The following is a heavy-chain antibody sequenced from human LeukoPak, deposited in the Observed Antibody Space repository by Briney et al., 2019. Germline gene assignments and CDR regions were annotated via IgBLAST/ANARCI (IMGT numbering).Heavy chain of an antibody. J-gene: IGHJ5*02. CDR3: ARDRSGIAAAET. CDR2: INPNSGGT. CDR1: GYTFTGYY. V-gene: IGHV1-2*02. Sequence: ASVKVSCKASGYTFTGYYMHWVRQAPGQGLEWMGWINPNSGGTNYAQKFQGRVTMTRDTPISTAYMELSRLRSDDTAVYYCARDRSGIAAAETWGQGTLVTVSS. D-gene: IGHD6-13*01.